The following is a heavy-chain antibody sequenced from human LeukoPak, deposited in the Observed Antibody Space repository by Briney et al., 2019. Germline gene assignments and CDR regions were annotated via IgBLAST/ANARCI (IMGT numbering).Heavy chain of an antibody. CDR3: ARLLTVYDSSGYYYV. J-gene: IGHJ4*02. CDR2: IYFSGSP. Sequence: PSETLSLTCAVSGGSISRSRYHWGGVRQPPGRGREGRGSIYFSGSPHYTPSLKTRLPISVHTSKNQFSLKLSSVTAADTAVYYCARLLTVYDSSGYYYVWGQGTPVTV. CDR1: GGSISRSRYH. D-gene: IGHD3-22*01. V-gene: IGHV4-39*01.